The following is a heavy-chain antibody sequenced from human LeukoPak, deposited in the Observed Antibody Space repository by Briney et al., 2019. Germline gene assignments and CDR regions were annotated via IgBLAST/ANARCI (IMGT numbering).Heavy chain of an antibody. J-gene: IGHJ4*02. D-gene: IGHD3-10*01. CDR3: ARSLYYHGSGSSEFDY. Sequence: GESLKISCKGSGYSFTSYWISWVRQMPGKGLEWMGRIDPSDSYTNYSPSFQGHVTISADKSISNAYLQWSSLKASDTAMYYCARSLYYHGSGSSEFDYWGQGTLVTVSS. CDR2: IDPSDSYT. CDR1: GYSFTSYW. V-gene: IGHV5-10-1*01.